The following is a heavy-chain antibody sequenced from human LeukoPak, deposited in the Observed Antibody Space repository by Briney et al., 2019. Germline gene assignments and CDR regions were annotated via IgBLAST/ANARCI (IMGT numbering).Heavy chain of an antibody. CDR1: GASIRNSTYY. D-gene: IGHD2-8*01. Sequence: PSETLSLTCTVSGASIRNSTYYWGWIRQPPGKSLEWIGSLYYSGSTYYSPSLENRVTISLDTSKNQFSLKLSSVTAADTAVYFCARLRDDNGAWYYFDSWGQGTLVTVSS. J-gene: IGHJ4*02. CDR2: LYYSGST. V-gene: IGHV4-39*01. CDR3: ARLRDDNGAWYYFDS.